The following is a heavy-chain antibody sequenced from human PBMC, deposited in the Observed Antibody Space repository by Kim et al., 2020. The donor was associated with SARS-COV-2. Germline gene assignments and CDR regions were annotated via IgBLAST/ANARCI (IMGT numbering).Heavy chain of an antibody. J-gene: IGHJ5*02. D-gene: IGHD4-17*01. Sequence: ASVKVSCKVSGYTLTELSMHWVRQAPGKGLEWMGGFDPEDGETIYAQKFQGRVTMTEDTSTDTAYMELSSLRSEDTAVYYCATGSPLPDRGLRWSHWFDPWGQGTLVTVSS. CDR1: GYTLTELS. V-gene: IGHV1-24*01. CDR3: ATGSPLPDRGLRWSHWFDP. CDR2: FDPEDGET.